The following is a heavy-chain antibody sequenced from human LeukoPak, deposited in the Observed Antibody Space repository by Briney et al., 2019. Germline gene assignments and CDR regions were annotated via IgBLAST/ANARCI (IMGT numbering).Heavy chain of an antibody. CDR1: GFTFNIYA. CDR2: ISSDGNNK. CDR3: ARDNSHSRIYSTRGNAFDI. D-gene: IGHD6-13*01. J-gene: IGHJ3*02. Sequence: PGRSLRLSCAASGFTFNIYAMHWVRQAPGKGLEWVAVISSDGNNKYYADSVKGRFTISRDNSKNTLYLPMNSLRVEDTAVYYCARDNSHSRIYSTRGNAFDIWGQGTMVTVSS. V-gene: IGHV3-30-3*01.